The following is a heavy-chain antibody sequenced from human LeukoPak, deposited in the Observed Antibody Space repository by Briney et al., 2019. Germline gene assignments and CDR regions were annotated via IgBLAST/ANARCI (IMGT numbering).Heavy chain of an antibody. CDR3: AKDPGGYYFDN. J-gene: IGHJ4*02. Sequence: SGGSLRLSCAASGFTFSSFAMHWVRQAPGKGLEWVAVISFEGRNKYYADSLKGRFTISRDNSKNTLYLQMNSLRGEDTAVYYCAKDPGGYYFDNWGQGTVATVSS. V-gene: IGHV3-30*18. CDR1: GFTFSSFA. CDR2: ISFEGRNK. D-gene: IGHD1-14*01.